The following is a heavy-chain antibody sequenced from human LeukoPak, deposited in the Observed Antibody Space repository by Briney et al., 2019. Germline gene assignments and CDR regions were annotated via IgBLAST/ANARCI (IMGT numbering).Heavy chain of an antibody. CDR2: IYYSGST. J-gene: IGHJ4*02. CDR3: ARRRGNRFLEWPYYFDY. D-gene: IGHD3-3*01. V-gene: IGHV4-39*01. CDR1: GGSISSSSYY. Sequence: SETLSLTCTVSGGSISSSSYYWGWIRQPPGKGLEWIGSIYYSGSTYYNPSLKNRVTISVDTSKNQFSLKLSSVTAADTAVYYCARRRGNRFLEWPYYFDYWGQGTLVTVSS.